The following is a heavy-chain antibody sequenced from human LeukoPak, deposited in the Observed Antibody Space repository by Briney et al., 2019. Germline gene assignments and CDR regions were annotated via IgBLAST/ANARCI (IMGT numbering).Heavy chain of an antibody. CDR1: GFTFDDYA. Sequence: GGSLRLSCAASGFTFDDYAMHWVRQAPGRGLVWVSGISWNSGSIGYADSVKGRFTISRDNAKNSLYLQMNSLRAEDTALYYCAKDKYSSSSYGMDDWGQGTTVIVSS. J-gene: IGHJ6*02. V-gene: IGHV3-9*01. CDR3: AKDKYSSSSYGMDD. D-gene: IGHD6-6*01. CDR2: ISWNSGSI.